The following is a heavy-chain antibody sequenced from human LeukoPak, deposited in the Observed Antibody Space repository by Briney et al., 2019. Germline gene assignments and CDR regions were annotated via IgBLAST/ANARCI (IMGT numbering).Heavy chain of an antibody. D-gene: IGHD3-16*01. V-gene: IGHV4-59*08. CDR1: GDYFGSSC. J-gene: IGHJ2*01. CDR3: ARTLGDPNWYFDL. Sequence: PSETLSLTCSVSGDYFGSSCWSWLRQPPGKGLEWIGYIYYSGSTNHNPSLKSRLTMSVDPSKNQFSLKLDCVSAADTALFYCARTLGDPNWYFDLWGRGILVTVSS. CDR2: IYYSGST.